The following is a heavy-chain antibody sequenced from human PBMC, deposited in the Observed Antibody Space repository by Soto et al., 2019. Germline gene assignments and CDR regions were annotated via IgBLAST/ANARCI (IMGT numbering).Heavy chain of an antibody. CDR1: GGTFSSYA. V-gene: IGHV1-69*13. D-gene: IGHD2-2*01. CDR3: ARGLVPAAITAEDYYGMDV. Sequence: SVKVSCKASGGTFSSYAISWVRQAPGQGLEWMGGIIPIFGTANYAQKFQGRVTITADESTSTAYMELSSLRSGDTAVYYCARGLVPAAITAEDYYGMDVWGQGTTVTVSS. CDR2: IIPIFGTA. J-gene: IGHJ6*02.